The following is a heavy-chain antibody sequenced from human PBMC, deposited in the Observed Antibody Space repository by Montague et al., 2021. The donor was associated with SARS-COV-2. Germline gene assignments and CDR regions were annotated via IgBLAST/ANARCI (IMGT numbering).Heavy chain of an antibody. Sequence: SETLSLTCAVYGGSFSGYYWTWIRQPPGKGLEWIGEINHSGSTNYNPSLKSRVTISVDTSENQFSLKLRSVTAADTAVYYCARGQPPRITFGGIISYGLDVWGQGTTVTVSS. CDR1: GGSFSGYY. D-gene: IGHD3-16*02. CDR3: ARGQPPRITFGGIISYGLDV. J-gene: IGHJ6*02. CDR2: INHSGST. V-gene: IGHV4-34*01.